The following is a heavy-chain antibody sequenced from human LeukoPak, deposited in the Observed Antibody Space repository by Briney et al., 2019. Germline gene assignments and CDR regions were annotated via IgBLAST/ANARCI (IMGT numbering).Heavy chain of an antibody. V-gene: IGHV4-39*07. J-gene: IGHJ3*02. CDR2: IYYSGST. CDR1: GGSISSSSYY. Sequence: LTXTVAGGSISSSSYYRGWIRQPXXXXXEWIGSIYYSGSTYYNPSLKSRVTISVDTSKNQFSLKLSSVTAADTAVYYCARERAVPVSHGAFDIWGQGTMVTVSS. D-gene: IGHD2-2*01. CDR3: ARERAVPVSHGAFDI.